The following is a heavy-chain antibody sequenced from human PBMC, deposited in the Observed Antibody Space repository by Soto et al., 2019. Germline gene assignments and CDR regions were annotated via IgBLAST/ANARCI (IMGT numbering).Heavy chain of an antibody. Sequence: SETLSLTCTVSGGSMRNYFWTWIRQPPGKGLEWIGYIHYSGTTSFFPSYNPSLRSRVTISEDTSKNQFSLKLLAVTTADTAVYFCAAGEASSRNLAPYYLDFWGQGTLVTVSS. CDR3: AAGEASSRNLAPYYLDF. J-gene: IGHJ4*02. CDR1: GGSMRNYF. CDR2: IHYSGTT. D-gene: IGHD6-13*01. V-gene: IGHV4-59*01.